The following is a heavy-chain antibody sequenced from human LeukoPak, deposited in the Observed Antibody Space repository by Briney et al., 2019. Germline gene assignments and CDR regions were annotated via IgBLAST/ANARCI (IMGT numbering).Heavy chain of an antibody. D-gene: IGHD2/OR15-2a*01. CDR1: GFTFSIYG. V-gene: IGHV3-30*18. J-gene: IGHJ4*02. CDR3: AKAAVYSNRWTPFDD. CDR2: LAGDGVNI. Sequence: GGSLRLSCAASGFTFSIYGMHWVRQAPGKGLEWVALLAGDGVNIFYADSVKGRFTISRDNSKNTLYLQMNSLRPEDTAVYYCAKAAVYSNRWTPFDDWGQGTLVTVSS.